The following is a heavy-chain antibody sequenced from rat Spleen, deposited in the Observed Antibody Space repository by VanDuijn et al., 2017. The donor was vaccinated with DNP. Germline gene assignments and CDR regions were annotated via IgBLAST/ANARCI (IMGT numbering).Heavy chain of an antibody. V-gene: IGHV5-25*01. CDR1: GFTFSDYY. J-gene: IGHJ1*01. CDR3: VTHYNYWFFDF. CDR2: ISPTGDST. Sequence: EVQLVESGGGLVQPGGSLKLSCAASGFTFSDYYMAWARQAPTKGLEWVASISPTGDSTYYQDSVKGRFTASRDDAKNILYLQMDSLRSEDTATYYCVTHYNYWFFDFWGPGTMVSVSS.